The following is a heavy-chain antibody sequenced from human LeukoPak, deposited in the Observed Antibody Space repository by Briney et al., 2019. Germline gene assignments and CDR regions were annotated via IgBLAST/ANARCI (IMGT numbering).Heavy chain of an antibody. Sequence: GGSLRLSCAASGFTFSSYSMNWVRQAPGKGLEWVSSISSSSSYIYYADSVKDRFTISRDNAKSSLYLQMNSLRAEDTAVYYSARDLRVSSSSFGYWGQGTLVTVSS. CDR3: ARDLRVSSSSFGY. J-gene: IGHJ4*02. CDR1: GFTFSSYS. V-gene: IGHV3-21*01. CDR2: ISSSSSYI. D-gene: IGHD6-6*01.